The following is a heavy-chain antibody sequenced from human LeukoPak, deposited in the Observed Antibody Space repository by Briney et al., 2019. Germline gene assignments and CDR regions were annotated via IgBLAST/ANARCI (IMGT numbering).Heavy chain of an antibody. CDR2: IYSGGST. V-gene: IGHV3-53*01. D-gene: IGHD5-12*01. Sequence: GGSLRLSCAASGFTVSSNYMSRVRQAPGKGLEWVSVIYSGGSTYFADSVKGRFTISRDNSKNTLYLQMNSLRAEDTAVYYCARGGLRDPLFYWGQGTLVTVSS. CDR1: GFTVSSNY. CDR3: ARGGLRDPLFY. J-gene: IGHJ4*02.